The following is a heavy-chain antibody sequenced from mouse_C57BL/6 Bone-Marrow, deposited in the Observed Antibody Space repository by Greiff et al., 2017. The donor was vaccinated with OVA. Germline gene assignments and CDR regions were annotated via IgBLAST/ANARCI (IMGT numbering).Heavy chain of an antibody. Sequence: QVQLQQPGAELVKPGASVKMSCTASGYTFTSYWITWVKQRPGQGLEWIGDIYPGSGSTNYNEKFKSKATLTVDTSSSTAYMQCSSLTSEDSAVYYCAREGSKDAMDYWGQGTAVTVSS. CDR3: AREGSKDAMDY. CDR1: GYTFTSYW. V-gene: IGHV1-55*01. CDR2: IYPGSGST. D-gene: IGHD1-3*01. J-gene: IGHJ4*01.